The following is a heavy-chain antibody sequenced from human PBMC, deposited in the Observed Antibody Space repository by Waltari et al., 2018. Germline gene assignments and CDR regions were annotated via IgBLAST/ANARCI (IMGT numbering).Heavy chain of an antibody. CDR1: GGSISSSSYY. CDR3: ARALGDPPRLLFDY. CDR2: IYYSGST. D-gene: IGHD2-21*02. V-gene: IGHV4-39*07. Sequence: QLQLQESGPGLVKPSEPLSLTCTVSGGSISSSSYYWGWIRQPPGKGLEWIGSIYYSGSTYYNPSLKSRVTISVDTSKNQFSLKLSSVTAADTAVYYCARALGDPPRLLFDYWGQGTLVTVSS. J-gene: IGHJ4*02.